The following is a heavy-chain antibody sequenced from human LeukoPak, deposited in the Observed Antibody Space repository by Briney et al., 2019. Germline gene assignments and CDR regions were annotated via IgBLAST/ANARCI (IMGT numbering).Heavy chain of an antibody. CDR1: GFTFSLYA. CDR2: INDESSDI. CDR3: ARDTFQPGLIDS. V-gene: IGHV3-21*05. D-gene: IGHD2-2*01. J-gene: IGHJ4*02. Sequence: GGSLRLSCAASGFTFSLYAVNWVRQAPGKGLEPVSYINDESSDIHYAGSVRGRFTISGDDARQTLYLQLSSLRVEDTAVYYCARDTFQPGLIDSWGQGTLVTVSS.